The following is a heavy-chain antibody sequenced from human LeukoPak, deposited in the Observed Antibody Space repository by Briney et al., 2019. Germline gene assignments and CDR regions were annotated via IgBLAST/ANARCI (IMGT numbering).Heavy chain of an antibody. V-gene: IGHV3-74*01. J-gene: IGHJ4*02. Sequence: EAGGSLRLSCAASGFTVSSNYMSWVRQAPGKGLVWVSRINSDGSSTSYADSVKGRFTFSRDNAKNTLYLQMNSLRAEDTAVYYCARDKAYGLDYWGQGTLVTVSS. D-gene: IGHD2-8*01. CDR2: INSDGSST. CDR1: GFTVSSNY. CDR3: ARDKAYGLDY.